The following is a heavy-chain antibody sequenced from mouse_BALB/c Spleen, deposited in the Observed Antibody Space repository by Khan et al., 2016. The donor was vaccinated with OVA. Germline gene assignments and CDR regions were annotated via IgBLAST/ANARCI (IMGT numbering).Heavy chain of an antibody. CDR2: VSTGGHYT. V-gene: IGHV5-6*01. CDR1: GFTFSTYG. J-gene: IGHJ3*01. Sequence: EVELVESGGDVVKPGGSLKLSCAASGFTFSTYGMSWVRQTPDKRLEWVATVSTGGHYTYYPDTVKGRFTISRDNAKNTLYLQMSSLKSEDTAIFYCARLAYYYDSEGFAYCGQGTLVTVSA. D-gene: IGHD1-1*01. CDR3: ARLAYYYDSEGFAY.